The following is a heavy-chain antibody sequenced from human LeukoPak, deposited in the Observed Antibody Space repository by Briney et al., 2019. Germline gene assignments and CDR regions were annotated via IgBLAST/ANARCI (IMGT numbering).Heavy chain of an antibody. D-gene: IGHD1-1*01. J-gene: IGHJ4*02. Sequence: ASVKVSCKASGYTLTSYYMHWVRHAPGQGLEWMGIFNPSGSSTSYAQKFQGRVTMTSDTSTSTVYMELRSQSSEDTAVYYCAKSTRDYYFDYWGQGTLVTVSS. CDR2: FNPSGSST. CDR1: GYTLTSYY. CDR3: AKSTRDYYFDY. V-gene: IGHV1-46*03.